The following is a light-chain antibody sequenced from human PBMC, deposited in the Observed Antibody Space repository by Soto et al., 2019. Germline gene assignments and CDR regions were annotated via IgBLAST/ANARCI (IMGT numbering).Light chain of an antibody. V-gene: IGLV2-14*01. CDR3: SSYRSSSTLYG. CDR2: DVS. J-gene: IGLJ1*01. Sequence: QSVLTQPASVSGSPGQSITISCTGTSRDVGGYNFVSWYQQHPGKAPKLMIYDVSNRPSGVSNRFSGSKSGNTASLTISGLQAEDEADYYCSSYRSSSTLYGFGTGTKLTVL. CDR1: SRDVGGYNF.